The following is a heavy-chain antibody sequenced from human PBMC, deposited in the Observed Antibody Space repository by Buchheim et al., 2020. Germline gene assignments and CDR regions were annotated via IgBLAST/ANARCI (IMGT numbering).Heavy chain of an antibody. V-gene: IGHV3-23*01. CDR2: ISGSGGST. Sequence: EVQLLESGGGLVQPGGSLRLSCAASGFTFGSYAMSWVRQAPGKGLEWVSAISGSGGSTYYADSVKGRFTISRDNSKNTLYLQMNSLRAEDTAVYYCAKYDFWSGYPFYYGMDVWGQGTT. J-gene: IGHJ6*02. CDR3: AKYDFWSGYPFYYGMDV. D-gene: IGHD3-3*01. CDR1: GFTFGSYA.